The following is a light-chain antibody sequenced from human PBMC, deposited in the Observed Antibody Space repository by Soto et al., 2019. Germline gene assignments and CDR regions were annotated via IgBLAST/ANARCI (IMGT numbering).Light chain of an antibody. CDR1: QSVSSSY. CDR3: QQYSLWPPFT. CDR2: GAS. J-gene: IGKJ3*01. V-gene: IGKV3-20*01. Sequence: EIVLTQSPGTLSLSPGERATLSCRASQSVSSSYLAWYQQKPGQAPRLLIFGASSRAAGIPDRFSGSGSGTDFTLTINRLEPEDLAVYYCQQYSLWPPFTFGPGTKVDIK.